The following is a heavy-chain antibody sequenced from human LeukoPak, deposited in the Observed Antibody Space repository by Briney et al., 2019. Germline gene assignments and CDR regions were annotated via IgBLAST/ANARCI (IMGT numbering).Heavy chain of an antibody. J-gene: IGHJ4*02. CDR1: GYTFTLYG. V-gene: IGHV1-18*01. CDR2: ISAYNGNT. CDR3: ARDSRGFCSGECDH. D-gene: IGHD3-22*01. Sequence: GASVKVSCKTSGYTFTLYGISWVRQAPGQGLEWMGWISAYNGNTNYAQQFQDRVIMTTDTSTNTGYLELRSLRADDTAIYYCARDSRGFCSGECDHWGQGTLVTVSS.